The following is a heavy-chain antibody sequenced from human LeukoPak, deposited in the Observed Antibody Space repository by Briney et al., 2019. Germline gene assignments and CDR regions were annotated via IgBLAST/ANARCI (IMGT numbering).Heavy chain of an antibody. J-gene: IGHJ6*02. CDR1: GFTFSNYA. D-gene: IGHD5-18*01. Sequence: GGSLRLSCAASGFTFSNYAMSWVRQAPGKGLEWVGFIRSKGYGGTTEYAASVKGRFAISRDDSKSIAYLQMNSLKTEDTAVYYCTRGPTQQWVYYGMDVWGQGTTVIVS. V-gene: IGHV3-49*04. CDR2: IRSKGYGGTT. CDR3: TRGPTQQWVYYGMDV.